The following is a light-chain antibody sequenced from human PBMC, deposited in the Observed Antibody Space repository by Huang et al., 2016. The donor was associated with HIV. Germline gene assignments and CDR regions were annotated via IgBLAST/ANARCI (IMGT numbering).Light chain of an antibody. V-gene: IGKV1-16*01. CDR2: APS. CDR3: QHYKTYPLT. Sequence: DIQMTQSPFSLSASVGDRVTITCRASQDIKNYLVWFQQKPGKAPKALIYAPSTLQSGVPSRFSGSGSGTDFTLPITSLQPGDFATYYCQHYKTYPLTFGQGTKLEIK. CDR1: QDIKNY. J-gene: IGKJ2*01.